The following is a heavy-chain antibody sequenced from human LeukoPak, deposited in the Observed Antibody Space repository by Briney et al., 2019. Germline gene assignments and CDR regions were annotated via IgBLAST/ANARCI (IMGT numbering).Heavy chain of an antibody. Sequence: SETLSLTCTVSGGSISSSYYYWGWIRQPPGKGLEWIGTIYYSGSTYYNPSLKSRVTISVDTSKNQFSLKLSSVTAPGTAVYYCARHEDRNWYFDHWGQGTLVTVSS. V-gene: IGHV4-39*01. CDR2: IYYSGST. CDR1: GGSISSSYYY. D-gene: IGHD1-1*01. J-gene: IGHJ4*02. CDR3: ARHEDRNWYFDH.